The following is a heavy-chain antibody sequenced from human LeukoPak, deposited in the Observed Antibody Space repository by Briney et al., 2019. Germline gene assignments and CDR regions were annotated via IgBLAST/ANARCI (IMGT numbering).Heavy chain of an antibody. CDR2: IKQDGSEK. CDR3: AKSSGSGFDH. J-gene: IGHJ5*02. D-gene: IGHD1-26*01. CDR1: GFTFSSYW. V-gene: IGHV3-7*01. Sequence: QTGGSLRLSCAASGFTFSSYWMSWVRQAPGKGLEWVANIKQDGSEKYYVDSVRGRFTISRDNSKNTVSLQMNSLRVDDTAVYYCAKSSGSGFDHWGQGTLVTVSS.